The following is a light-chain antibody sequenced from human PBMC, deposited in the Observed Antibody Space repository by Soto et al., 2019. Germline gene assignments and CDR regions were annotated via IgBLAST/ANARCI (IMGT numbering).Light chain of an antibody. CDR2: AAS. CDR3: QQIYSAPLT. V-gene: IGKV1-39*01. J-gene: IGKJ4*01. CDR1: QSFGIY. Sequence: DIQMTQSPSSLSASVGDRVTITCRASQSFGIYLNWYQQNPGKAPKLLIYAASTLQSGVPSRFSGSGSETEFTLSISSLQPEDFATYFCQQIYSAPLTFGGGTKVDIK.